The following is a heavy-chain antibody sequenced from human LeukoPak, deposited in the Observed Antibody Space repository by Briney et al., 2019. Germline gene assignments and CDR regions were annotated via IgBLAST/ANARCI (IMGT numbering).Heavy chain of an antibody. V-gene: IGHV1-69*06. CDR2: IIPIFGTA. CDR3: ARDARGYGDSDYMDV. Sequence: SVKVSCKASGYSFTNYAMNWVRQAPGQGLEWMGGIIPIFGTANYAQKFQGRVTITADKSTSTAYMELSSLRSEDTAVYYCARDARGYGDSDYMDVWGKGTTVTISS. J-gene: IGHJ6*03. D-gene: IGHD4-17*01. CDR1: GYSFTNYA.